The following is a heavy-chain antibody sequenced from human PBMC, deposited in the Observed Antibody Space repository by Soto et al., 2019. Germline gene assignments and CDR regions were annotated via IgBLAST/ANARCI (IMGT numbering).Heavy chain of an antibody. D-gene: IGHD2-2*01. V-gene: IGHV1-24*01. J-gene: IGHJ4*02. CDR3: AVGPTRQSSRLIDY. Sequence: ASVKVSCKVSGYSLTELSMHWVRQAPGKGLEWMGGFDPKNGERTYAQRLQGRVTMTEDTARDTAYMEMSGLRSEDTAVYYCAVGPTRQSSRLIDYWGQGTLVTVSS. CDR1: GYSLTELS. CDR2: FDPKNGER.